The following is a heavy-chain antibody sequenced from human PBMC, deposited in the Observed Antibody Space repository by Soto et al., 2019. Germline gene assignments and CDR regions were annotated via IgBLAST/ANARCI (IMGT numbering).Heavy chain of an antibody. CDR2: IYYSGKT. D-gene: IGHD5-12*01. CDR3: ARLDIVATRFYFDY. Sequence: TLSLTCTVSGGSVSSSTYYWGWIRQPPGKGLEWIGSIYYSGKTYYNPSLRSRVTISVDTSKNQFSLRLSSVTAAGTAVYYCARLDIVATRFYFDYWGQGTLVTVSS. CDR1: GGSVSSSTYY. V-gene: IGHV4-39*01. J-gene: IGHJ4*02.